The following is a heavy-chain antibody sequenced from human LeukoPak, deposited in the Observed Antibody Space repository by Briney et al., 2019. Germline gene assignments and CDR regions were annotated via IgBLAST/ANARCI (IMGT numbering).Heavy chain of an antibody. J-gene: IGHJ4*02. D-gene: IGHD2-2*02. CDR2: ISYDGSNK. V-gene: IGHV3-30-3*01. Sequence: GGSLRLSYAASGFTFSSYAMHWVRQAPGKGLEWVAVISYDGSNKYYADSVKGRFTISRDNSKNTLYLQMNSLRAEDTAVYYCARERKVPAAIRYYFDYWGQGTLVTVSS. CDR3: ARERKVPAAIRYYFDY. CDR1: GFTFSSYA.